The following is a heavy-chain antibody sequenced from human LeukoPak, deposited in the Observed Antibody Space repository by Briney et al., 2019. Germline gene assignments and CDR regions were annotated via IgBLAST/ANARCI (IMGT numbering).Heavy chain of an antibody. J-gene: IGHJ4*02. CDR3: AKEGRSLQTY. Sequence: GGSLRLSCAASGFTFSSYAMHWVRLAPGKGLEWVANIKEDGTETYYVDSVKGRFTISRDNAKNSLYLQMNSLRVEDTAVYYCAKEGRSLQTYWGQGTLVTVSS. D-gene: IGHD5-24*01. CDR2: IKEDGTET. CDR1: GFTFSSYA. V-gene: IGHV3-7*03.